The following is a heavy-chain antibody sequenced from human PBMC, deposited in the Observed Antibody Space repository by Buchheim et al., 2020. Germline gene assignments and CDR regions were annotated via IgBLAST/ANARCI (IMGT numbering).Heavy chain of an antibody. CDR2: ISYDGSNK. D-gene: IGHD6-19*01. V-gene: IGHV3-30-3*01. Sequence: QVQLAESGGGVVQPGRSLRLSCAASGFTFSSYTMHWVRQAPGKGLDWVAVISYDGSNKYYADSVKGRFTISRDNSRNTLYLQMNSLRAEDTAAYYCASPGGSGWFRYYFDYWGQGAL. J-gene: IGHJ4*02. CDR1: GFTFSSYT. CDR3: ASPGGSGWFRYYFDY.